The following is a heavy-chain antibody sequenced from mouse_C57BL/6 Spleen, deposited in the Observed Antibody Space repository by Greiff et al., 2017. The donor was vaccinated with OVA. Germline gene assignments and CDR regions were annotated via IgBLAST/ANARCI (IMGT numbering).Heavy chain of an antibody. CDR2: IDPSDSYT. CDR1: GYTFTSYW. J-gene: IGHJ1*03. Sequence: QVQLKQPGAELVRPGTSVKLSCKASGYTFTSYWMHWVQQRPGQGLEWIGVIDPSDSYTNYNQKFKGKATLTVDTSSSTAYMQLSSLTSEDSAVYYGARSNYYGSSHWYFDVWGTGTTVTVSS. D-gene: IGHD1-1*01. V-gene: IGHV1-59*01. CDR3: ARSNYYGSSHWYFDV.